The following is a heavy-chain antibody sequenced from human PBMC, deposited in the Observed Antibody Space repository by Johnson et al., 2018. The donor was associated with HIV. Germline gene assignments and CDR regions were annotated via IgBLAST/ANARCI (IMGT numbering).Heavy chain of an antibody. CDR2: ISSSGGTI. J-gene: IGHJ3*02. D-gene: IGHD1-26*01. Sequence: VQLVESGGGFVKPGGSLRLSCAASGFTFSDYYMTWIRQAPGKGLEWVSYISSSGGTIYYADSVKGRFTISRDNAKNSLYLQMNSLRVEDTSVYYCARDGEWELSHSAFDIWGQGTMVTVSS. CDR3: ARDGEWELSHSAFDI. V-gene: IGHV3-11*04. CDR1: GFTFSDYY.